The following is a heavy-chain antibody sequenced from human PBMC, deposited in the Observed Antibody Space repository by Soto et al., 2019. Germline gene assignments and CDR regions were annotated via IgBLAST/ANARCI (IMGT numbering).Heavy chain of an antibody. CDR2: IHYSGST. CDR1: GGSISSGGAYY. Sequence: SETLSLTCAVSGGSISSGGAYYWSWLRQSPGKGLEWIAYIHYSGSTYYNSSLKSRVTMSVDTAKNQFSLKVSSVTAADTAVYYCARSPKGLGNFDYWGQGTLVTVS. D-gene: IGHD3-10*01. CDR3: ARSPKGLGNFDY. V-gene: IGHV4-30-4*01. J-gene: IGHJ4*02.